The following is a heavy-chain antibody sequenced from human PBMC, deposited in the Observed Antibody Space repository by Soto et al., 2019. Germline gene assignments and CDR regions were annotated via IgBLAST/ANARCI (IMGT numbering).Heavy chain of an antibody. Sequence: VQLLESGGGLVQPGGSLRLSCAASGFTFSSYAMSWVRQAPGKGLEWVSTITGDGGSTHYADSVKGRFTISRDNSKNSLYLQSNSLRAEDTAVYYCAGGPYGDYVYYFDCWGQGTLVTVSS. D-gene: IGHD4-17*01. V-gene: IGHV3-23*01. CDR3: AGGPYGDYVYYFDC. CDR1: GFTFSSYA. J-gene: IGHJ4*02. CDR2: ITGDGGST.